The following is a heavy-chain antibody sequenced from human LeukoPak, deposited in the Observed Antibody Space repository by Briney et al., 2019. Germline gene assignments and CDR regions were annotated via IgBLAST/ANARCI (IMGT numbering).Heavy chain of an antibody. CDR3: ASYDSSTKDTAFDY. V-gene: IGHV4-38-2*01. J-gene: IGHJ4*02. D-gene: IGHD3-22*01. CDR2: IYHSGST. CDR1: GYSISSGYY. Sequence: PSETLSLTCAVSGYSISSGYYWGWIRQPPGKGLEWIGSIYHSGSTYYNPSLKSRVTISVDTSKNQFSLKLSSVTAADTAVYYCASYDSSTKDTAFDYWGQGTLVTVPS.